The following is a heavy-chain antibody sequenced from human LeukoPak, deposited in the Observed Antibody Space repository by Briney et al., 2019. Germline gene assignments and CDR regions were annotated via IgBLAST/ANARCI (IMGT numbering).Heavy chain of an antibody. J-gene: IGHJ4*02. D-gene: IGHD5-12*01. CDR1: GFPFSSYP. CDR2: ISYDGSNK. CDR3: ARRNPEVATIGSFDY. Sequence: GGSLRLSCAASGFPFSSYPMHWLRQAPGKGLEWVAVISYDGSNKYYADSVKGRFTISRDNSKNTLYLQMNSLRAEDTAVYYCARRNPEVATIGSFDYWGQGTLVTVSS. V-gene: IGHV3-30*04.